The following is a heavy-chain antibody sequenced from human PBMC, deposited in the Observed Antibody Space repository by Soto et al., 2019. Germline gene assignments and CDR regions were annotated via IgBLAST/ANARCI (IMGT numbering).Heavy chain of an antibody. CDR2: IYYCGST. Sequence: SETLSLTCTVSGGSISSYYWSWIRQPPGKGLEWIGYIYYCGSTNYNPSLKSLVTISLDTSKNQFSLKLSSVTAADTAVYYCAREEPLYGDFDYWGQGTLVTVSS. CDR1: GGSISSYY. CDR3: AREEPLYGDFDY. D-gene: IGHD3-16*01. J-gene: IGHJ4*02. V-gene: IGHV4-59*01.